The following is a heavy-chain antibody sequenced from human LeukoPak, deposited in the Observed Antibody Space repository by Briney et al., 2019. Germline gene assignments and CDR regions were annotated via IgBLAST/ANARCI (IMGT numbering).Heavy chain of an antibody. J-gene: IGHJ6*03. Sequence: LSETLSLTCAVYGGSFSGYYWSWIRQPPGKGLEWIGEVNHSGSTNYNPSLKSRVTISVDTSKNQFSLKLSSVTAADTAVYYCARGPRRFLHYYMDVWGKGTTVTVSS. CDR1: GGSFSGYY. D-gene: IGHD3-3*01. CDR3: ARGPRRFLHYYMDV. CDR2: VNHSGST. V-gene: IGHV4-34*01.